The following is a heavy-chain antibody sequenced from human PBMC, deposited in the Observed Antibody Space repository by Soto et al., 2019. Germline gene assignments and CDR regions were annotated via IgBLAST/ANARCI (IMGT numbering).Heavy chain of an antibody. Sequence: GGSLRLSCAASGFTFSSYSMNWVRQAPGKGLEWVSYISSSSSTIYYADSVKGRFTISRDNAKNSLYLQMNSLRAEDTAVYYCARAPVRYSSSWYVYWGQGTLVTVSS. CDR1: GFTFSSYS. D-gene: IGHD6-13*01. V-gene: IGHV3-48*01. CDR2: ISSSSSTI. J-gene: IGHJ4*02. CDR3: ARAPVRYSSSWYVY.